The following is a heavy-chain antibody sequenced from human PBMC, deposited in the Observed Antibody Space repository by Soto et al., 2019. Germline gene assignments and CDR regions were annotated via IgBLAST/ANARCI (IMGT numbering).Heavy chain of an antibody. J-gene: IGHJ4*02. Sequence: QVQLVESGGGVVQPGRSLRLSCAASGFTFSSYGMHWVRQAPGKGLEWVAVISYDGSNKYYADSVKGRFTISRDNSKNTLYLQMNSLRAEDTAVYYCAKEVRRGAGRYFDYWGQGTLVTVSS. V-gene: IGHV3-30*18. CDR1: GFTFSSYG. CDR2: ISYDGSNK. CDR3: AKEVRRGAGRYFDY. D-gene: IGHD3-10*01.